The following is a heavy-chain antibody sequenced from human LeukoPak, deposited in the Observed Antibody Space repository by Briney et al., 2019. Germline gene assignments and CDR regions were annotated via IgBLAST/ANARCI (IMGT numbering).Heavy chain of an antibody. CDR1: GGTFSGYA. Sequence: RASVKVSCKASGGTFSGYAFSWARQAPGQGLEWMGRITPISGRTNYAQKFQGRISVSTDESTSTAYMELSSLRSEDTAVYYCARDGPFYYDSSGGDLTWGQGTMVTVSS. D-gene: IGHD3-22*01. CDR3: ARDGPFYYDSSGGDLT. CDR2: ITPISGRT. J-gene: IGHJ3*01. V-gene: IGHV1-69*05.